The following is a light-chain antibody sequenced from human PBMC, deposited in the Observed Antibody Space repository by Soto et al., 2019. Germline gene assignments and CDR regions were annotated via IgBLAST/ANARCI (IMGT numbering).Light chain of an antibody. CDR2: GAS. V-gene: IGKV3-15*01. CDR1: QSVSSN. J-gene: IGKJ2*01. Sequence: EIVMTQSPATLSVSPGERATLSCRASQSVSSNLAWYQQKPGQAPRLLIYGASTRATGIPARFSGSGSGTEFTLTISSLQSEDFAVCYCQQYNNWPDTFGQGTKLEIK. CDR3: QQYNNWPDT.